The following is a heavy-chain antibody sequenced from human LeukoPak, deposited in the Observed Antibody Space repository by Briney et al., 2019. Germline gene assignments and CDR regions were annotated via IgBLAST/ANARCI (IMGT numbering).Heavy chain of an antibody. CDR1: GDSISGSSYY. Sequence: SETLSLTCTVSGDSISGSSYYWGWIRQPPGKELEWIGSIYHSGSTYYNPSLKSRVTISVDTSKNQFSLKLSSVTAADTAVYYCARDHPLSFGSGSQYAFDIWGQGTMVTVSS. J-gene: IGHJ3*02. CDR2: IYHSGST. V-gene: IGHV4-39*07. CDR3: ARDHPLSFGSGSQYAFDI. D-gene: IGHD3-10*01.